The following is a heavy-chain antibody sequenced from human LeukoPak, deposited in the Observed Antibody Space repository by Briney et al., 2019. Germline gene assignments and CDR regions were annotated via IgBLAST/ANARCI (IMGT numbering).Heavy chain of an antibody. D-gene: IGHD3-10*01. Sequence: SETLSLTCTVSGGSISSYYWSCIRQPPVKGLGWVGDIYYSGSTNYNPSPKRRVTISVDTSMNPLSLKRSSVSAADTAVYYCARVLSGSGSYYNPYYYYYYMDVWGKGTTVTVSS. J-gene: IGHJ6*03. CDR1: GGSISSYY. CDR3: ARVLSGSGSYYNPYYYYYYMDV. CDR2: IYYSGST. V-gene: IGHV4-59*01.